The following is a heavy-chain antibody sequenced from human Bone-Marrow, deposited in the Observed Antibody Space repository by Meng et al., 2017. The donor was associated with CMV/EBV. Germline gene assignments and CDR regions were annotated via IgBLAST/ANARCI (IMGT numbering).Heavy chain of an antibody. CDR2: ITSSGRTI. V-gene: IGHV3-48*03. Sequence: GESLKISCAASGFTFSTYEMNWVRQAPGKGLEWVSYITSSGRTIHYADSVKGRFTISRDNAKNLLYLQINSLRAEDTAVYYCAREDYGSGSLNFWGQGTLVTVSS. J-gene: IGHJ4*02. CDR1: GFTFSTYE. CDR3: AREDYGSGSLNF. D-gene: IGHD3-10*01.